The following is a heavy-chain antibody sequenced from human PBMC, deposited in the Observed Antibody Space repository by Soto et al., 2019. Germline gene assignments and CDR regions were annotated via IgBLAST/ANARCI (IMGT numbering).Heavy chain of an antibody. CDR2: INYSGST. Sequence: QVQLQQWGAGLLKSSETLSLTCAVYGGSFNGYYWSWIRQPPGKGLEWIGEINYSGSTNYHPSLKSRVTISVDTPKNQLSLKLSSVTAADTAVYYCARTYGSGSRGTLDIWGQGTMVTVSS. CDR3: ARTYGSGSRGTLDI. CDR1: GGSFNGYY. J-gene: IGHJ3*02. D-gene: IGHD3-10*01. V-gene: IGHV4-34*01.